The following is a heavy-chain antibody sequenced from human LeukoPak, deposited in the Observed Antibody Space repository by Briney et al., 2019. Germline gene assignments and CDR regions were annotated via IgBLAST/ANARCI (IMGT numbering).Heavy chain of an antibody. CDR2: IYTSGST. CDR1: GGSISSYY. V-gene: IGHV4-4*07. D-gene: IGHD3-3*01. Sequence: SETLSLTCTVSGGSISSYYWSWIRQPAGKGLEWIGRIYTSGSTNYNPSLKSRVTMSVDTSKNQFSLKLSSVTAADTAVYYCARDQGLYDFWSGLEMPYYYYYMDVWGKGTTVTVSS. CDR3: ARDQGLYDFWSGLEMPYYYYYMDV. J-gene: IGHJ6*03.